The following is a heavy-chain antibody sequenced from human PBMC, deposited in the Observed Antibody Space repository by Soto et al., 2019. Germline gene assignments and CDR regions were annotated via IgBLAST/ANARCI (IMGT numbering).Heavy chain of an antibody. V-gene: IGHV3-48*03. Sequence: EVQLVESGGGLVQPGGSLRLSCAASGFTFSSYEMNWVRQAPGKGLEGVSYISSSGSTIYYADSVKGRFTISRDNAKNSLYLQMNSLRAEDTAVYYCARDSFTAGIDYWGQGTLVTVSS. D-gene: IGHD6-13*01. CDR1: GFTFSSYE. J-gene: IGHJ4*02. CDR3: ARDSFTAGIDY. CDR2: ISSSGSTI.